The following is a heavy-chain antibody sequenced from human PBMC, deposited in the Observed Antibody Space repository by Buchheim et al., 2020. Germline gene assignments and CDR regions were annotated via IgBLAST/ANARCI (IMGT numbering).Heavy chain of an antibody. Sequence: QVQLVESGGGVVQPGRSLRLSCAASGFTFSSYGMHWVRQAPGKGLEWVAVISYDGSNKYYADSVKGRFTISRDNSKNTLYLQMNSLRAEDTAVYYCAKDPRTVTDYYYYGMDVWGQGTT. J-gene: IGHJ6*02. V-gene: IGHV3-30*18. D-gene: IGHD4-17*01. CDR2: ISYDGSNK. CDR1: GFTFSSYG. CDR3: AKDPRTVTDYYYYGMDV.